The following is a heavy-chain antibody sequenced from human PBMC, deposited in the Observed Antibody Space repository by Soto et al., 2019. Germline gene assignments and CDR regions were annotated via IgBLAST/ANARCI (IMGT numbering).Heavy chain of an antibody. V-gene: IGHV4-30-4*01. CDR2: IYYSGST. D-gene: IGHD3-22*01. CDR3: ARDMNYYDSSGYYAPL. Sequence: KSSETLSLTCTVSGGSISSGDYYWSWIRQPPGKGLEWIGYIYYSGSTYYNPSLKSRVTISVDTSKNQFSLKLSSVTAADTAVYYCARDMNYYDSSGYYAPLWGQGTLVTVSS. CDR1: GGSISSGDYY. J-gene: IGHJ4*02.